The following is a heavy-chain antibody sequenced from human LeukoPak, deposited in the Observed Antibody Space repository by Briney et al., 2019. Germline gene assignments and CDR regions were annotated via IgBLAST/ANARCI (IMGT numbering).Heavy chain of an antibody. CDR2: ISAYNGNT. Sequence: GASVKVSCKASGYTFTSYGISWVRQAPGQGLEWMGWISAYNGNTNYAQKLQGRVAMTTDASTSTAYMELRSLRSDDTAVYYCAREVRVTAAGIPLYYYYYYGMDVWGQGTTVTVSS. CDR3: AREVRVTAAGIPLYYYYYYGMDV. D-gene: IGHD6-13*01. V-gene: IGHV1-18*01. CDR1: GYTFTSYG. J-gene: IGHJ6*02.